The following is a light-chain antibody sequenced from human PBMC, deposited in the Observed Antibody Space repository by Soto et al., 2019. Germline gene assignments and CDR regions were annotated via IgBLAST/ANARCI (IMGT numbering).Light chain of an antibody. V-gene: IGKV1-39*01. CDR2: AAS. J-gene: IGKJ1*01. Sequence: DIQMTQSPSSLSASVGDRVTITCRASQSISSYLNWYQQKPGKAPKLLIYAASSLQSGVPSRFSGSGSGTGFTLTISSLQPEDFATYYCQQSYSTLRTFGQGTKVDIK. CDR1: QSISSY. CDR3: QQSYSTLRT.